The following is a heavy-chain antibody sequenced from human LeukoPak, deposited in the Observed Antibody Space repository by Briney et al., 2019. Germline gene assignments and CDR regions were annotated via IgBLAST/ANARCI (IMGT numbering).Heavy chain of an antibody. J-gene: IGHJ4*02. CDR3: ARPYSSDAGVADY. V-gene: IGHV5-51*01. Sequence: GESLKTSCKGSGYSFTSYWIGWVRQMPGKGLEWMGIIYPGDSDTRYSPSFQGQVTISADKSISTAYLQWSSLKASDTAMYYCARPYSSDAGVADYWGQGTLVTVSS. CDR2: IYPGDSDT. D-gene: IGHD6-25*01. CDR1: GYSFTSYW.